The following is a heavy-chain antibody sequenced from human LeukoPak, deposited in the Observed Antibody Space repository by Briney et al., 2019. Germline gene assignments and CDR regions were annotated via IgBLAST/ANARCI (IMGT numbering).Heavy chain of an antibody. D-gene: IGHD3-22*01. V-gene: IGHV3-7*01. CDR3: ASSGYFSPFDY. CDR1: GFTFSSYW. Sequence: PGGSLRLSCAASGFTFSSYWMSWVRQAPGKGLEWVANIHQDGSEKYYVDSVKGRFTISRDNAKNSLYLQMNSLGAEDTAVYYCASSGYFSPFDYWGQGTLVTVSS. J-gene: IGHJ4*02. CDR2: IHQDGSEK.